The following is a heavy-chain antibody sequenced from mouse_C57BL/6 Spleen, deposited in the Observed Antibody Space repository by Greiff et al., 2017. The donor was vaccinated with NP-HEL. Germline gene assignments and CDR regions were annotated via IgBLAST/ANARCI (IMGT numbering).Heavy chain of an antibody. D-gene: IGHD1-1*01. CDR1: GYTFTSYW. CDR2: IYPGNSDT. Sequence: EVQLQQSGTVLARPGASVKMSCKTSGYTFTSYWMHWVKQRPGQGLEWIGAIYPGNSDTSYNQKFKGKAILTAVTSASTAYMELSSLTNEDSAVYYCTVTTGRFDYWGQGTTLTVSS. J-gene: IGHJ2*01. V-gene: IGHV1-5*01. CDR3: TVTTGRFDY.